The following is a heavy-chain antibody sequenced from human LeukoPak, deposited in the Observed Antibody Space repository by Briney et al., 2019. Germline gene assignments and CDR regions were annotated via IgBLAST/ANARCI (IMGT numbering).Heavy chain of an antibody. J-gene: IGHJ6*02. CDR2: ISYDGSNK. Sequence: QPGGSLRLSCAASGFTFSSYGMHWVRQAPGKGLEWVAVISYDGSNKYYADSVKGRFTISRDNSKNTLYLQMNSLRAEDTAVYYCAKCVQYSSSWYSYYYYYGMDVWGQGTTVTVSS. V-gene: IGHV3-30*18. D-gene: IGHD6-13*01. CDR3: AKCVQYSSSWYSYYYYYGMDV. CDR1: GFTFSSYG.